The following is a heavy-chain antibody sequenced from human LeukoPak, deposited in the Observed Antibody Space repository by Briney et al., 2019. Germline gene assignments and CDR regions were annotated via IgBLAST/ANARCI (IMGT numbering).Heavy chain of an antibody. CDR3: ARSLGYSYGYVFDY. CDR1: GFTFSSYS. V-gene: IGHV3-21*01. J-gene: IGHJ4*02. D-gene: IGHD5-18*01. Sequence: AGGSLRLSCAASGFTFSSYSMNWVRQAPGKGLEWVSSISSSSSYIYYADSVKGRFTISRDNAKNSLYLQMNSLRAEDTAVYYCARSLGYSYGYVFDYWGQGTLVTVSP. CDR2: ISSSSSYI.